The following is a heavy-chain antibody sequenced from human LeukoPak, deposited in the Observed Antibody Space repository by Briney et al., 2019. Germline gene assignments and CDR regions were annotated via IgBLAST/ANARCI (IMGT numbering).Heavy chain of an antibody. Sequence: GGSLRLSCGASGFMLDRYGMTWVRQAPGRGPEWVSTINENGANTHYADSVKGRFTISRDNSRNTLYLQMDSLRAEDTAVYYCARDFQHDGGQEWGQGTLVTVSS. CDR2: INENGANT. CDR3: ARDFQHDGGQE. D-gene: IGHD4-17*01. V-gene: IGHV3-23*01. CDR1: GFMLDRYG. J-gene: IGHJ4*02.